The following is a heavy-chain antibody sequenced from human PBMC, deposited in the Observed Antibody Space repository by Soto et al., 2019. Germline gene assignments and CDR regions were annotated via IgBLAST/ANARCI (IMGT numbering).Heavy chain of an antibody. D-gene: IGHD5-18*01. CDR2: IKSNTDGGTT. CDR3: SHGYYQYFNS. CDR1: GVTLTNVW. V-gene: IGHV3-15*07. J-gene: IGHJ4*02. Sequence: GGSMRLSSAVSGVTLTNVWMNWVRQAPGKGPEWVGRIKSNTDGGTTDYAAPVKGRFTVSRDDSENTLYLQMNSLKTEDTAVYYCSHGYYQYFNSWGQGTLVTVSS.